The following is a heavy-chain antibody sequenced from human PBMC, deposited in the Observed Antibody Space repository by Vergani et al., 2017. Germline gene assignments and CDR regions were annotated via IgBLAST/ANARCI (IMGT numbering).Heavy chain of an antibody. CDR1: GYTFTSYY. D-gene: IGHD2-2*01. V-gene: IGHV1-46*01. CDR2: INPSGGST. CDR3: AGDSRYCSSTSCYVGRDWFDP. Sequence: QVQLVQSGAEVKKPGASVKVSCKASGYTFTSYYMHWVRQAPGQGLEWMGIINPSGGSTSYAQKFQGRVTMTRNTSTGTVYMGLSSLRSEDTAVYYCAGDSRYCSSTSCYVGRDWFDPWGQGTLVTVSS. J-gene: IGHJ5*02.